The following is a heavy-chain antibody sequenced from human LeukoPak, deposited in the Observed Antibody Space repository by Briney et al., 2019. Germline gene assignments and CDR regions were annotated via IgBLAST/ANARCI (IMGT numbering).Heavy chain of an antibody. V-gene: IGHV3-30*19. Sequence: PGGSLRLSCAASGFTFSTYGLQWVRQAPGKGLEWVSFISYTSHKYYTDSVKGRFTISRDNSRDTLYLQMSSLRAEDTAVYYCARARTMVRGVGNYYYYMDVWGKGTTVTISS. J-gene: IGHJ6*03. CDR1: GFTFSTYG. CDR3: ARARTMVRGVGNYYYYMDV. D-gene: IGHD3-10*01. CDR2: ISYTSHK.